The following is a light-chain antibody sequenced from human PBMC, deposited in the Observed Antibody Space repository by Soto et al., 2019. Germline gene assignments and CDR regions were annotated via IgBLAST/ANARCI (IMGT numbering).Light chain of an antibody. Sequence: VVLKQSPGTLSLTPGERATLSCRASQSVSSSYLAWYQQKPGQAPRLLIYGASSRATGIPDRFSGSGSGTDFTLTISRLEPEDFAVYYCQQYGSSTWTFGQGTKVDIK. J-gene: IGKJ1*01. V-gene: IGKV3-20*01. CDR1: QSVSSSY. CDR3: QQYGSSTWT. CDR2: GAS.